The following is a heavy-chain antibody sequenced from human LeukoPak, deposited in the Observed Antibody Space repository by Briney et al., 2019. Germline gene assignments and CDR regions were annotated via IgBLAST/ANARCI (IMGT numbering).Heavy chain of an antibody. CDR2: INLNSGGT. V-gene: IGHV1-2*02. CDR3: ARSGRLLLWFGELLSGAPYFDY. D-gene: IGHD3-10*01. J-gene: IGHJ4*02. CDR1: AYTFTCYY. Sequence: GASVKLSCYAAAYTFTCYYMHWVRQAPGQGLGWMGWINLNSGGTNYAQKFQGRVTMTRNTSISTAYMELSSLRSEDTAVYYCARSGRLLLWFGELLSGAPYFDYWGQGTLVTVSS.